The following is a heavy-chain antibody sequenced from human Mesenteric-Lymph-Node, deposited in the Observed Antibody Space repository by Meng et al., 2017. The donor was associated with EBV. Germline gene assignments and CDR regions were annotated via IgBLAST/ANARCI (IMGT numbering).Heavy chain of an antibody. D-gene: IGHD2-8*01. CDR3: ERQLTNGIYYLDY. CDR2: ILYCGSN. CDR1: TGTINTAHYS. Sequence: VEPAAGLSTTCEVPTGTINTAHYSCSCIRKPQGKGLQPIGSILYCGSNYYTPPLQSRVTISVVTTESPYSLKLTSLTAADTAIYSCERQLTNGIYYLDYWGQGTLVTVSS. V-gene: IGHV4-39*07. J-gene: IGHJ4*02.